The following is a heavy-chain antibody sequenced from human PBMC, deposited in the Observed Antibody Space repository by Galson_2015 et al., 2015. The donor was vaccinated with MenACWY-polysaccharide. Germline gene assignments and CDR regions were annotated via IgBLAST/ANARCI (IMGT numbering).Heavy chain of an antibody. J-gene: IGHJ2*01. CDR3: AREGSWHRDYVWYFDR. Sequence: LSLTCSVSGGSLTSGTYSWSWIRQLAGKGLEWIGRIYGSGITNHNASLKNRLTISIDTSKNLFSLKLSSVTASDTAVYYCAREGSWHRDYVWYFDRWGRGTLVTVSS. CDR1: GGSLTSGTYS. V-gene: IGHV4-61*02. CDR2: IYGSGIT. D-gene: IGHD4-17*01.